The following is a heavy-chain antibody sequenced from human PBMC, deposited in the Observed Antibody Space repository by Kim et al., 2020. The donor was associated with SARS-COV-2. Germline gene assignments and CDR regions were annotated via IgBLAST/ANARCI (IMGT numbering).Heavy chain of an antibody. Sequence: GGSLRLSCAASGFTFSSYGMHWVRQAPGKGLEWVAVIWYDGSNKYYADSVKGRFTISRDNSKNTLYLQMNSLRAEDTAVYYCAREPYDILTGYLYYFDYWGQGTLVTVSS. J-gene: IGHJ4*02. CDR3: AREPYDILTGYLYYFDY. CDR1: GFTFSSYG. CDR2: IWYDGSNK. D-gene: IGHD3-9*01. V-gene: IGHV3-33*01.